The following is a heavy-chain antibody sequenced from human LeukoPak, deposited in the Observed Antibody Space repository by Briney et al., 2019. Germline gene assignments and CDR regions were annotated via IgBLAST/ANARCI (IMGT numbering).Heavy chain of an antibody. CDR3: ARSYYDSSGYRDYFDY. D-gene: IGHD3-22*01. J-gene: IGHJ4*02. V-gene: IGHV4-4*02. CDR1: GDSISSNNW. Sequence: SETLSLTCAVSGDSISSNNWWSWVRQPPGKGLEWIGEIYHSGSTTYNPSLRSRVTISVDRSENQFSLKLTSVTAPDTAVYYCARSYYDSSGYRDYFDYWGQGTLVTVSS. CDR2: IYHSGST.